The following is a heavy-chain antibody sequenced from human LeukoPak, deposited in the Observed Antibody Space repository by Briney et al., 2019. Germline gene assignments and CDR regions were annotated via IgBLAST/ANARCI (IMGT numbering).Heavy chain of an antibody. V-gene: IGHV3-73*01. Sequence: PGGSLKLSCAAPGFTFSGSAMHWVRQASGKGLQWVGRIRSKANSYATASAASVKGRFTISRDDSKNTAYLQMNSLKTEDTAVYYCTRRRDVVPAPGVDYWGQGTLVTVSS. D-gene: IGHD2-2*01. CDR2: IRSKANSYAT. CDR1: GFTFSGSA. CDR3: TRRRDVVPAPGVDY. J-gene: IGHJ4*02.